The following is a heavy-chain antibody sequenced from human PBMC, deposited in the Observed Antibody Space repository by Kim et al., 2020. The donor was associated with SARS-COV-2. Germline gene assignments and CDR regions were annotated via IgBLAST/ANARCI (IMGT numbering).Heavy chain of an antibody. V-gene: IGHV3-66*01. CDR3: ARVGKSAAGHDAFDV. CDR1: GFIVSNNY. CDR2: IYSGGST. D-gene: IGHD6-13*01. J-gene: IGHJ3*01. Sequence: GGSLRLSCAASGFIVSNNYMTWVRQAPGRGLEWVSVIYSGGSTYYADSVKGRFTISRDTSKNTLYLQMNSLRAEDTAVYYCARVGKSAAGHDAFDVWGQGTLVTVSS.